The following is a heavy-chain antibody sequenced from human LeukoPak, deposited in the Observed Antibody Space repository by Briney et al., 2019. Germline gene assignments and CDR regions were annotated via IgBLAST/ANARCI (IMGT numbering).Heavy chain of an antibody. CDR3: ARQTGSGLFILP. CDR2: NSGST. J-gene: IGHJ4*02. D-gene: IGHD3/OR15-3a*01. V-gene: IGHV4-39*01. CDR1: GGSISSSSYY. Sequence: PSETLSLTCTVSGGSISSSSYYWGWIRQPPGKGLEWIGTNSGSTYYNPSLKSRVTISVDTSKNQFSLKLRSVTAADTAVYYCARQTGSGLFILPGGQGTLVTVSS.